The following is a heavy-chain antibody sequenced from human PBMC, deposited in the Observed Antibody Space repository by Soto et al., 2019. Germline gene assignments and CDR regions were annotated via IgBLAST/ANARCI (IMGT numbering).Heavy chain of an antibody. D-gene: IGHD3-22*01. CDR2: ISYDGSNK. CDR1: GFTFSSYG. V-gene: IGHV3-30*18. Sequence: QVQLVESGGGVVQPGRSLRLSCAASGFTFSSYGMHWVRQAPGKGLEWVAVISYDGSNKYYADSVKGRFTISRDNSKNTLYLQMNSLRAEDTAVYYCAKDRSITMIVGWFDPWGQGTLVTVS. J-gene: IGHJ5*02. CDR3: AKDRSITMIVGWFDP.